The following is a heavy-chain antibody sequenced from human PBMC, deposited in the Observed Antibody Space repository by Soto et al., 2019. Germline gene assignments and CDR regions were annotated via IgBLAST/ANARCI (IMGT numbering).Heavy chain of an antibody. CDR1: GGSIVGDS. Sequence: PSETLSLTCTVSGGSIVGDSWSWIRQAPGKGLDFIGYIYHSGSTNYNPSLKSRVTISMATSKNQFSLRLSSVTAADTAVYYCARAGIVQVSYAMDVWGQGTTVTVSS. CDR3: ARAGIVQVSYAMDV. CDR2: IYHSGST. V-gene: IGHV4-59*01. D-gene: IGHD2-8*01. J-gene: IGHJ6*02.